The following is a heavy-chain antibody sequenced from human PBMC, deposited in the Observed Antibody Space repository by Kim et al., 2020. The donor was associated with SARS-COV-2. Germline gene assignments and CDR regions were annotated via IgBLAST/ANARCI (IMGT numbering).Heavy chain of an antibody. V-gene: IGHV3-74*03. J-gene: IGHJ4*02. CDR3: ARGGAETAMAHEY. D-gene: IGHD5-18*01. Sequence: TYADSEKGRITISRENAKNTVCLKVDSLRAEDTAVYDCARGGAETAMAHEYWGLGTLVTVSA.